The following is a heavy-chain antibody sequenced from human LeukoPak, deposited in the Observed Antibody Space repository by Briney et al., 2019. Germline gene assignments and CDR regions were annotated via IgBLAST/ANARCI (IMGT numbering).Heavy chain of an antibody. D-gene: IGHD2-2*01. J-gene: IGHJ6*04. Sequence: SETLSLTCTVSGGSISSSSYYWGWIRQPPGKGLEWIGSIYYSGSTYYNPSLKSRVTISVDTSKNQFSLKLSSVTAADTAVYYCARQADTSRGAVWGKGTTVTVSS. CDR3: ARQADTSRGAV. V-gene: IGHV4-39*01. CDR1: GGSISSSSYY. CDR2: IYYSGST.